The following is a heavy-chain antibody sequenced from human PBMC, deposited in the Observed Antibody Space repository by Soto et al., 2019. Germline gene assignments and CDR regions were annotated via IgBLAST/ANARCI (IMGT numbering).Heavy chain of an antibody. J-gene: IGHJ3*01. Sequence: QVQLEQSGDAVKKPGASVKVSCKASGYNFRNFGITWVRQASGQGLEWLGWISGNNGHTSSGRKFRGRVVLTTDTATNTAYMELRSLTSDDTAVYYCAREGYSSGFDPFDFWGQGTKVTVSS. V-gene: IGHV1-18*01. CDR2: ISGNNGHT. CDR3: AREGYSSGFDPFDF. D-gene: IGHD5-18*01. CDR1: GYNFRNFG.